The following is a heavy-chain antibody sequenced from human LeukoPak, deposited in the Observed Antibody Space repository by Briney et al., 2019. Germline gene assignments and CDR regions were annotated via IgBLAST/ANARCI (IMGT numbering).Heavy chain of an antibody. CDR2: IWYDGSNK. CDR3: AKVGGYSGYDYIDY. V-gene: IGHV3-33*06. Sequence: GGSLRLSCAASGFTFSSYGMHWVRQAPGKGLEWVAVIWYDGSNKYYADSVKGRFTISRDNSKNTLYLQMNSLRAEDTAVYYCAKVGGYSGYDYIDYWGQGTLVTVSS. D-gene: IGHD5-12*01. CDR1: GFTFSSYG. J-gene: IGHJ4*02.